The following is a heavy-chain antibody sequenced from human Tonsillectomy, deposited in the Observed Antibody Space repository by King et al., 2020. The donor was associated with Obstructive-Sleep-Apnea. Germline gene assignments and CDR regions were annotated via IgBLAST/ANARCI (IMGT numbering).Heavy chain of an antibody. V-gene: IGHV4-39*07. CDR2: IYYSGST. D-gene: IGHD1-1*01. CDR3: ASTGYTYYFDY. Sequence: QLQLQESGPGLVKPSETLSLTCTVSGGSITSSSYYWGWIRQPPGKGLEWIGSIYYSGSTYYNPSLKSRVTISVDTSKNQFSLKLSSVTAADTAAYYCASTGYTYYFDYWGQGRLVTVSS. CDR1: GGSITSSSYY. J-gene: IGHJ4*02.